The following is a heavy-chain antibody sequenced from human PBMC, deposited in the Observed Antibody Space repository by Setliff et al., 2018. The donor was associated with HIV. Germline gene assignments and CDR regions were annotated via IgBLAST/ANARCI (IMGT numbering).Heavy chain of an antibody. CDR3: ASRYNFWNGYSRGYFDY. CDR1: GGSLSDYY. Sequence: SETLSLTCGVYGGSLSDYYWGWIRQPPGKGLEWIGTFYYNGDSRYNPSLKSRVTISVDTSKNQFSLKLSSVTAADTAVYYCASRYNFWNGYSRGYFDYWGQGTLVTVSS. J-gene: IGHJ4*02. D-gene: IGHD3-3*01. V-gene: IGHV4-34*01. CDR2: FYYNGDS.